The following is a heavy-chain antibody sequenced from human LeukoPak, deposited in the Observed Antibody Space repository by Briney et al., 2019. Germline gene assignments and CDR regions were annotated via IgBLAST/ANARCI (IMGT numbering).Heavy chain of an antibody. D-gene: IGHD3-22*01. CDR3: ARAWAWNYYDSSGYYPGYFQH. Sequence: MSSETLSLTCAVYGGSFSGYYWSWIRQPPGKGLEWIGEINHSGSTNYNPSLKSRVTISVDTSKNQFSLKLSSVTAADTAVYYCARAWAWNYYDSSGYYPGYFQHWGQGTLVTVSS. CDR2: INHSGST. J-gene: IGHJ1*01. CDR1: GGSFSGYY. V-gene: IGHV4-34*09.